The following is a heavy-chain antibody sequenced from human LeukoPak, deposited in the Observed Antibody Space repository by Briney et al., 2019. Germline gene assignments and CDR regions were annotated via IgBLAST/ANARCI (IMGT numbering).Heavy chain of an antibody. Sequence: GGSLRLSCAASGFTFSSYAMSWVRQAPGKGLEWVSAISGSGGSTYYADSVKGRFTISRDNSKNTLCLQMNSLRAEDTAVYYCAKQPPDIVVVPAAINYFDYWGQGTLVTVSS. J-gene: IGHJ4*02. CDR2: ISGSGGST. D-gene: IGHD2-2*01. CDR1: GFTFSSYA. CDR3: AKQPPDIVVVPAAINYFDY. V-gene: IGHV3-23*01.